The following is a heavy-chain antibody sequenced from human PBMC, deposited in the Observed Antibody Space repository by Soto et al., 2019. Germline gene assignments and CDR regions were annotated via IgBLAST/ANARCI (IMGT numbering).Heavy chain of an antibody. CDR1: GGSFSCYY. J-gene: IGHJ6*02. V-gene: IGHV4-34*01. CDR3: ARLDNYGRRGYYYYGMDV. CDR2: INHSGST. D-gene: IGHD4-17*01. Sequence: SETLSLTCGVYGGSFSCYYWSWIRQPPGKGLEWIGEINHSGSTNYNPSLKSRVTTSVDTSKNQFSLKLSSVTAADTAVYYCARLDNYGRRGYYYYGMDVWGQGTTVTVSS.